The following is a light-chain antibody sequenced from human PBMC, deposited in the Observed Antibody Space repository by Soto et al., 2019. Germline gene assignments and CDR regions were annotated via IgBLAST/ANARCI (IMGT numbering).Light chain of an antibody. Sequence: QSALTQPASVSGSPGQSINVSCTGTSSDLGGSTYVSWYQQHPGKAPRLIIYDVNNRPSGVAARFSASKSGNTASLTISVLPAEDEADYYCTSYTRSGLYVVGTGTKLTVL. J-gene: IGLJ1*01. CDR3: TSYTRSGLYV. CDR2: DVN. CDR1: SSDLGGSTY. V-gene: IGLV2-14*01.